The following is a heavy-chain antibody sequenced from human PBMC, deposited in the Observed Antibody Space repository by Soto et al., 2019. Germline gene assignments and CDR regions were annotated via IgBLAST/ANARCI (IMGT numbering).Heavy chain of an antibody. J-gene: IGHJ6*02. V-gene: IGHV5-51*01. CDR2: IYPGDSDT. D-gene: IGHD6-13*01. CDR1: GYSFTSYW. CDR3: ARTSAAGKYYYGMDV. Sequence: PGESLKISCKGSGYSFTSYWISWVRQMPGKGLEWMGIIYPGDSDTRYSPSFQGQVTISADKSISTAYLQWSSLKASDTAMYYCARTSAAGKYYYGMDVWGQGTTVTGSS.